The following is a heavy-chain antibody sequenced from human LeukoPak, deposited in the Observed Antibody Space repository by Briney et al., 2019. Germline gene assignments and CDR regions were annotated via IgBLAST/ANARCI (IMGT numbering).Heavy chain of an antibody. Sequence: PGGSLRLSCAASGFTFDDYAMHWVRQAPGKGLEWVSGISWNSGSIGYADSVKGRFTISRDNAKNSLYLQMNSLRAEDTALYYCAKDIRGGGEQQLVRWGQGTLVTVSS. V-gene: IGHV3-9*01. J-gene: IGHJ4*02. CDR3: AKDIRGGGEQQLVR. CDR2: ISWNSGSI. CDR1: GFTFDDYA. D-gene: IGHD6-13*01.